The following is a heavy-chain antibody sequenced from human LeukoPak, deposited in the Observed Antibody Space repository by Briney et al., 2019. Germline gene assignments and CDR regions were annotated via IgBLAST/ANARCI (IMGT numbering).Heavy chain of an antibody. J-gene: IGHJ4*02. CDR3: WLPGENYGDSVDY. V-gene: IGHV3-7*02. CDR2: VNEEATET. D-gene: IGHD4-17*01. Sequence: PGGSLRLSCEASGFIFSNYWTSWVRQVPGKGLEWVANVNEEATETYYGDSVKGRFTISRDNANKELHLQMNSLRAEDTAMYYCWLPGENYGDSVDYWGQGTLVTVSS. CDR1: GFIFSNYW.